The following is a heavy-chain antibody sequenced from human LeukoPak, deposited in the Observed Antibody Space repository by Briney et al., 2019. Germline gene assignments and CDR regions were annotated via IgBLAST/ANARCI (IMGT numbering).Heavy chain of an antibody. CDR1: GFTFSRTW. D-gene: IGHD4-23*01. Sequence: GGSLRLSCAASGFTFSRTWMSWARQAPGKGLEWVANIHEDGSEKYYVESVKGQFTVSRDNAKNSLNLQMSSMRAEDTAVYYCVLGDGKDWGQGTLVTVSS. CDR3: VLGDGKD. J-gene: IGHJ4*02. V-gene: IGHV3-7*03. CDR2: IHEDGSEK.